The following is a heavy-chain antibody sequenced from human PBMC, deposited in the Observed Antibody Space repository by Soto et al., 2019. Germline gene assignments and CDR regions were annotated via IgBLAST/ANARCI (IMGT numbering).Heavy chain of an antibody. V-gene: IGHV4-31*03. J-gene: IGHJ4*02. Sequence: QVQLQESGPGLVKSSQTLSLTCTVSGGSISRGGYYWNWIRQHPGKGLEWIWYIYYGGSISYNPSLKSRLTISIDTSKNQLSLQLSSVTAADTAVYHCARGRSSSPGTFDYWGQGTLVTVSS. CDR2: IYYGGSI. CDR3: ARGRSSSPGTFDY. CDR1: GGSISRGGYY. D-gene: IGHD6-19*01.